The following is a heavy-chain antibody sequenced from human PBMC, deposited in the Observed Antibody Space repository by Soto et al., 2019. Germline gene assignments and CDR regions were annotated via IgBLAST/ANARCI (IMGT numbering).Heavy chain of an antibody. V-gene: IGHV4-31*03. CDR3: ARGDYYGSGSYYKNFDY. CDR1: GRSISSGGYY. CDR2: IYYSGST. J-gene: IGHJ4*02. Sequence: QVQLQESGPGLVKPSQTLSLTCTVSGRSISSGGYYWSWIRQHQGKGLEWIGYIYYSGSTYYNPSLKSRVTISVDTSKNKFSLKLSSVTAANTAVYYCARGDYYGSGSYYKNFDYWGQGTLVTVSS. D-gene: IGHD3-10*01.